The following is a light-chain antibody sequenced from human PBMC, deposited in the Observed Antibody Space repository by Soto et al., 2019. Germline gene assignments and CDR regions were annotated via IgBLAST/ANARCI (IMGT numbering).Light chain of an antibody. Sequence: ILLTQSPGTLSLSPGERATLSCRASQSVASSHLAWYRQKPGQTPRLLIYDASSRATGIPDRFSGSGSGTEFTLTISRLEPEDFEVYYCQQYGSSPLTFGGGTKVDIK. CDR1: QSVASSH. CDR2: DAS. J-gene: IGKJ4*01. CDR3: QQYGSSPLT. V-gene: IGKV3-20*01.